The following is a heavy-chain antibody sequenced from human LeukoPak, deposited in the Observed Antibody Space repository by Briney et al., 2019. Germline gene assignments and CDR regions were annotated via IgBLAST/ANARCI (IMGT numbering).Heavy chain of an antibody. Sequence: SVKVSCKASGGTFSSYAISWVRQAPGQGLEWMGGIIPIFGTANYAQKLQGRVTITADESTSTAYMELSSLRSEDTAVYYCARDRYYYDSSGYPRRTNYFDYWGQGTLVTVSS. J-gene: IGHJ4*02. CDR2: IIPIFGTA. CDR3: ARDRYYYDSSGYPRRTNYFDY. D-gene: IGHD3-22*01. CDR1: GGTFSSYA. V-gene: IGHV1-69*01.